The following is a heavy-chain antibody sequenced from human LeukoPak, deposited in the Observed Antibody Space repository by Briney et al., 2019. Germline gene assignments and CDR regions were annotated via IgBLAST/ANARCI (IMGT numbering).Heavy chain of an antibody. CDR1: GFTFSSYW. CDR3: PRTAYDILTGLYYFDY. D-gene: IGHD3-9*01. Sequence: PGGSLRLSCAASGFTFSSYWMHWVRQASGQGLVWVSRIDSDGSSTSYADSVKGRFTISRDNAKNTLYRQMNSLRAEDTALFYKPRTAYDILTGLYYFDYWGQGTLVTVSS. J-gene: IGHJ4*02. V-gene: IGHV3-74*01. CDR2: IDSDGSST.